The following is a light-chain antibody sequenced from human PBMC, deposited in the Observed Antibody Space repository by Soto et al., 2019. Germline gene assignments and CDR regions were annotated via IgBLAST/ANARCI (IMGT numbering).Light chain of an antibody. CDR3: PQYGRSPWT. V-gene: IGKV3-20*01. CDR2: GAS. J-gene: IGKJ1*01. Sequence: EIVLTQAPGTLSLSPWEGATLSCRASESVASSYLAWYQQIPGQAPRLLIYGASRRATGIPDRFSGSGSGTDVPLTISRLQPEDFAVYYCPQYGRSPWTAGQGTKVEI. CDR1: ESVASSY.